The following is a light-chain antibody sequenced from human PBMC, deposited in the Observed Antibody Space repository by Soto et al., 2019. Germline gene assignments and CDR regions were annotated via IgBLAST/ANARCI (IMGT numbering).Light chain of an antibody. J-gene: IGKJ1*01. CDR3: QQYNSHSPWT. CDR2: KAS. Sequence: DIQMTQSPSTLSASVGDRFTITCRASQSISSWLAWYQQKPGKAPKLLIYKASSLESGVPSRFSGSGSGTEFTLTISSLQPDDFATYYCQQYNSHSPWTFGQGTKVDIK. CDR1: QSISSW. V-gene: IGKV1-5*03.